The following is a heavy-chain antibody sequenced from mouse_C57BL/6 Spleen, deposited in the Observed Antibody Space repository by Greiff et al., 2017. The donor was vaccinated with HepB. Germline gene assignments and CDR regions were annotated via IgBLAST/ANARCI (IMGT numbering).Heavy chain of an antibody. Sequence: QVLLQQSGAELVRPGTSVKVSCKASGYAFTNYLIEWVKQRPGQGLEWIGVINPGSGGTNYNEKFKGKATLTADKSSSTAYMQLSSLTSEDSAVYFCARPQTAQATSWFAYWGQGTLVTVSA. CDR2: INPGSGGT. CDR3: ARPQTAQATSWFAY. J-gene: IGHJ3*01. D-gene: IGHD3-2*02. V-gene: IGHV1-54*01. CDR1: GYAFTNYL.